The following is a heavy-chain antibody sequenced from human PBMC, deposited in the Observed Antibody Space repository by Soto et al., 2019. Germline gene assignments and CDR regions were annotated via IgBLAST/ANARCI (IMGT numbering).Heavy chain of an antibody. CDR3: ARVSGYCSSTSCYTGYMDV. Sequence: PSETLSLTCTVSGGSISSYYWSWIRQPPGKGLKWIGYIYYSGSTNYNPSIKSRVTISVDTSKNQFSLKLSSVTAADTAVYYCARVSGYCSSTSCYTGYMDVWGKGTTVTVSS. V-gene: IGHV4-59*01. J-gene: IGHJ6*03. CDR1: GGSISSYY. CDR2: IYYSGST. D-gene: IGHD2-2*02.